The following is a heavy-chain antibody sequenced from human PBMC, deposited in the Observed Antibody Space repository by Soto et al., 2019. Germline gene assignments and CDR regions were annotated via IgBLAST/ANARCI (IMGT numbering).Heavy chain of an antibody. V-gene: IGHV4-30-4*01. CDR1: GGSITSDYSC. CDR2: IFDSGTT. Sequence: SETLSLTCTVSGGSITSDYSCWSWIRQPPGEGLEWIGHIFDSGTTYTNPSLRSQVAISLDTSKNHFSPTLSSVTAADTAVYYCARGPSGDKVHYWGQGALVTVSS. D-gene: IGHD7-27*01. J-gene: IGHJ4*02. CDR3: ARGPSGDKVHY.